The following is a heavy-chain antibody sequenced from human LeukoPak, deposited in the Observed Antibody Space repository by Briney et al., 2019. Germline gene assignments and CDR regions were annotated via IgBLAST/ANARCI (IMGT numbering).Heavy chain of an antibody. Sequence: GDSLKLSCQGSGFTFTTSWIGWVRQLPGKGLEWVGIIYPGDSDTRYSPSFQGQVTISADKSISTAYLQWTSLKASDTAMYYCARQLTTLKGFDLWGQGTMVIASS. CDR1: GFTFTTSW. CDR3: ARQLTTLKGFDL. CDR2: IYPGDSDT. J-gene: IGHJ3*01. D-gene: IGHD4-11*01. V-gene: IGHV5-51*01.